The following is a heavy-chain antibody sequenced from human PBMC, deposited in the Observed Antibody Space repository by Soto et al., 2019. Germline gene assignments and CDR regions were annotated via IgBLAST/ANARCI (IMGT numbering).Heavy chain of an antibody. Sequence: EVQLVESGGGLVQPGGSLRLSCAVSGFTFSNYDMHWVRQATGRGLEWVSGIDTTGNTFYSASVRGRFTISRENAKTSFYLEMNSRTAEDMAVYYCVSAIPPHAFDIWGRGTMVTVSS. CDR2: IDTTGNT. D-gene: IGHD2-2*02. CDR3: VSAIPPHAFDI. V-gene: IGHV3-13*01. CDR1: GFTFSNYD. J-gene: IGHJ3*02.